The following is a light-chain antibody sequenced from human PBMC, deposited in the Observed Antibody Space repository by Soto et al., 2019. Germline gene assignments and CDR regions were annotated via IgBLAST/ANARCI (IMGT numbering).Light chain of an antibody. V-gene: IGKV3-20*01. CDR1: QSVSSSS. CDR2: GAS. J-gene: IGKJ1*01. Sequence: EIVLAQSPGALSLSPGERATLSCRASQSVSSSSLAWYQQKPGQAPRLLIYGASSRATGVPDRFSGSWSGTDFALTINRLEPEDFAVYYCQQYGSSPRTFGQGTKVDIK. CDR3: QQYGSSPRT.